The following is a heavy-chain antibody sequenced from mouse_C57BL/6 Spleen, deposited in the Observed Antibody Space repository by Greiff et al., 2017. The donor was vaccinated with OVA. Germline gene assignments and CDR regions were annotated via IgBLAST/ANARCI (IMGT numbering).Heavy chain of an antibody. CDR2: INPSTGGT. D-gene: IGHD2-4*01. CDR3: ARRGLRRGTSYYMDY. V-gene: IGHV1-42*01. J-gene: IGHJ4*01. Sequence: VQLQQSGPELVKPGASVKLSCKASGYSFTGYYMNWVKQSPKKSLEWIGEINPSTGGTTYNQKFKANATLTVDKSSSTAYMQLRSLTSEDSAVYAGARRGLRRGTSYYMDYWGQGTSVTVSS. CDR1: GYSFTGYY.